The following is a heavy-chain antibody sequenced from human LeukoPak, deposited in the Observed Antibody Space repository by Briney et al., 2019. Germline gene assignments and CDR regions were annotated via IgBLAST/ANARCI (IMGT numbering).Heavy chain of an antibody. Sequence: GRSLRLSCAASGFTFSSYGMHWVRQAPGKGLEWVAVISYDGSNKYYADSVKGRFTISRDNSKNTLYLQMNSLRAEDTAVYYCARDLVTLKSYDFWSGYYMDVWGKGTTVTVSS. CDR1: GFTFSSYG. V-gene: IGHV3-30*19. D-gene: IGHD3-3*01. CDR2: ISYDGSNK. J-gene: IGHJ6*03. CDR3: ARDLVTLKSYDFWSGYYMDV.